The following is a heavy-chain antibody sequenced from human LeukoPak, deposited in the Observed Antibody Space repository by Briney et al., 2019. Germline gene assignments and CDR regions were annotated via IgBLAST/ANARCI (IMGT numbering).Heavy chain of an antibody. V-gene: IGHV4-59*08. CDR3: ARHYYGKVYYFDY. CDR1: GGSISSYY. D-gene: IGHD3-10*01. CDR2: IYYSGST. J-gene: IGHJ4*02. Sequence: SETLSLTCTVSGGSISSYYWSWIRQPPGKGLEWIGYIYYSGSTNYNPSLKSRVTISVDTSKNQFSLKLSFVTAADTAVYYCARHYYGKVYYFDYWGQGTLVTVSS.